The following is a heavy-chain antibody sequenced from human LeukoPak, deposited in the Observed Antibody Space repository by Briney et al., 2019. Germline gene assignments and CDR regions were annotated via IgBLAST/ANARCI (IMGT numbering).Heavy chain of an antibody. D-gene: IGHD1-7*01. V-gene: IGHV4-61*02. J-gene: IGHJ4*02. CDR1: GDSISSGDYY. CDR2: IYTTGST. Sequence: SQTLSLTCTVSGDSISSGDYYWTWIRQPAGKGLEWIGRIYTTGSTNYNPSLESRVTISIDTSKDQFSLKLSSVTAADTAVYYCARTGLTGTTEEGNAYYFDYWSQGTLVTVSS. CDR3: ARTGLTGTTEEGNAYYFDY.